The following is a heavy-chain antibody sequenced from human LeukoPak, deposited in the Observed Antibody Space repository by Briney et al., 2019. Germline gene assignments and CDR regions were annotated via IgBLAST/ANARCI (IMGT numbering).Heavy chain of an antibody. Sequence: GGSLRLSCAASGFTFSSYAMHWVRQAPGKGLEYVSGISSNGGSTDYANSVKGRFTISRDNSKNTLYLQMGSLRVEDMAVYYCARDLRGSNAYWGQGTLVTVSS. J-gene: IGHJ4*02. CDR3: ARDLRGSNAY. CDR2: ISSNGGST. D-gene: IGHD1-26*01. CDR1: GFTFSSYA. V-gene: IGHV3-64*01.